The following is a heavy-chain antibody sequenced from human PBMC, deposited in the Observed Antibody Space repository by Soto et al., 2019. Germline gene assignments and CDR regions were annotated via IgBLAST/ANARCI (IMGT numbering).Heavy chain of an antibody. V-gene: IGHV1-69*13. CDR3: ATDSNYDVSNSF. Sequence: SVKVSCKASGGTLSNYAINWVRQAPGQGLEWMGGILPVSAPPDYAQKFQDRVSITADHSTSTVYMELSRLKSDDTAVYFCATDSNYDVSNSFWGQGTLVTV. J-gene: IGHJ4*02. CDR1: GGTLSNYA. CDR2: ILPVSAPP. D-gene: IGHD3-3*01.